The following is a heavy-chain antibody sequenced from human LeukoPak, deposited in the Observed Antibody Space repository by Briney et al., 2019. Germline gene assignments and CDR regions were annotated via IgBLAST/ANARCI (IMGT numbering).Heavy chain of an antibody. J-gene: IGHJ6*03. D-gene: IGHD3-10*01. Sequence: GGPLRLSCAASGFTFSRFAMHWVRQAPGKGLEWVAVTSYDGVFKYYADSVKGRFTISRDHSKNTLYLQMNSLRVEDTAVYYCARAEFHYYYMDVWGKGTTVTVS. V-gene: IGHV3-30-3*01. CDR1: GFTFSRFA. CDR2: TSYDGVFK. CDR3: ARAEFHYYYMDV.